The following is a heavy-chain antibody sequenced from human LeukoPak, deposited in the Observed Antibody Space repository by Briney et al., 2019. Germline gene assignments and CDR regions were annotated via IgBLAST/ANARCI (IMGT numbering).Heavy chain of an antibody. CDR3: ARGRWGTGDY. V-gene: IGHV4-59*01. D-gene: IGHD3-16*01. J-gene: IGHJ4*02. CDR1: GGSISSYY. Sequence: SETLSLTCTVSGGSISSYYWSWIRQPPGKGREGIGYIYYSASTNYNPSLKSRVTISVDTSKNQFSLQLSSVTAADTAVYYCARGRWGTGDYWGQGTLVTVSS. CDR2: IYYSAST.